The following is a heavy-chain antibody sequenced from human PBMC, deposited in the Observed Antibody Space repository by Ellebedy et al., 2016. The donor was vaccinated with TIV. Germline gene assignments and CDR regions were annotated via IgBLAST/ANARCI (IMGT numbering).Heavy chain of an antibody. J-gene: IGHJ5*02. D-gene: IGHD2-2*03. CDR1: GFTFSSYG. CDR2: ISYDGSNK. CDR3: ARAGHMDLSAPPGDWFNP. Sequence: GESLKISXAASGFTFSSYGMHWVRQAPGKGLEWVAVISYDGSNKYYADSVKGRFTISRDNSKNTLSLQMNSLRAEDTAVYYCARAGHMDLSAPPGDWFNPWGQGTLVTVSS. V-gene: IGHV3-30*03.